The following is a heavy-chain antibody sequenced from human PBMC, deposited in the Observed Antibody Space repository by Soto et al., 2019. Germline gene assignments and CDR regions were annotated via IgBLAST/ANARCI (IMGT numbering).Heavy chain of an antibody. CDR1: GYSFTSYW. Sequence: GESLKISCKGSGYSFTSYWIGWVRQMPGKGLEWMGIIYPGDSDTRYSPSFQGQVTISADKSISTAYLPWSSLKASDTAMYYCARQAGRYYDSSGYYYANWLDYWGQGTLVTVSS. CDR3: ARQAGRYYDSSGYYYANWLDY. V-gene: IGHV5-51*01. J-gene: IGHJ5*01. CDR2: IYPGDSDT. D-gene: IGHD3-22*01.